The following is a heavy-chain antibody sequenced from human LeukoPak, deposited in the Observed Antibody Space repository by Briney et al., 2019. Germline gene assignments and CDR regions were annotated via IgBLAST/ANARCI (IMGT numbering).Heavy chain of an antibody. D-gene: IGHD3-22*01. CDR3: ARYDSSGYYPPNWFDP. J-gene: IGHJ5*02. Sequence: SVKVSCKTSGYSENFYGITWVRQAPGQGLEWMGGIIPIFGTANYAQKFQGRVTITADESTSTAYMELSSLRSEDTAVYYCARYDSSGYYPPNWFDPWGQGTLVTVSS. CDR1: GYSENFYG. CDR2: IIPIFGTA. V-gene: IGHV1-69*13.